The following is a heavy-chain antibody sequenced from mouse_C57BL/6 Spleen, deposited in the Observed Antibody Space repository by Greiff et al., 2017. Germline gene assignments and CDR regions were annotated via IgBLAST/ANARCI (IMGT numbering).Heavy chain of an antibody. J-gene: IGHJ1*03. CDR2: INPNNGGT. V-gene: IGHV1-26*01. D-gene: IGHD2-5*01. CDR3: AYSNYEGYFDV. CDR1: GYTFTDYY. Sequence: EVQLQRSGPELVKPGASVKISCKASGYTFTDYYMNWVKQSHGKSLEWIGDINPNNGGTSYNQKFKGKATLTVDKSSSTAYMELRSLTSEDSAVYYCAYSNYEGYFDVWGTGTTVTVSS.